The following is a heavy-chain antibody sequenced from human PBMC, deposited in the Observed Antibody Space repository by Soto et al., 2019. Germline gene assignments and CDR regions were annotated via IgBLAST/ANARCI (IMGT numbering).Heavy chain of an antibody. CDR1: GFTFRNYA. CDR2: ISGSADST. D-gene: IGHD6-19*01. J-gene: IGHJ4*02. CDR3: ARVYSSGWYLGYYFDY. Sequence: LRLSCAASGFTFRNYAMTWVRQAPGRGLEWVSLISGSADSTFYADSLKGRFTISRDNSKSTLYLQVNSLRAEDSAIYYCARVYSSGWYLGYYFDYWGQGTLVTVSS. V-gene: IGHV3-23*01.